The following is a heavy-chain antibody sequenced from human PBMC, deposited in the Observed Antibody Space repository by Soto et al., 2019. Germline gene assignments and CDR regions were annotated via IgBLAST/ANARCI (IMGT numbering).Heavy chain of an antibody. J-gene: IGHJ6*02. D-gene: IGHD2-2*01. Sequence: QVQLVESGGGVVQPGRSLRLSCAASGFTFSSYGMHWVRQAPGKGLEWVAVISYDGSNKYYADSVKGRFTISRDNSKNTLYLQMNSLRAEDTAVYYCAKDGGYCSSTSCYYYYGMDVWGQGTTVTVSS. V-gene: IGHV3-30*18. CDR1: GFTFSSYG. CDR2: ISYDGSNK. CDR3: AKDGGYCSSTSCYYYYGMDV.